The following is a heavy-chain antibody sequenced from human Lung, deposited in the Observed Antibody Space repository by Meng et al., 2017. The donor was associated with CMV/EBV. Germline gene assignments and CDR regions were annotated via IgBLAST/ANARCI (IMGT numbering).Heavy chain of an antibody. CDR1: GLAFSDYW. D-gene: IGHD4-11*01. CDR3: VREMTSISYFGMDV. J-gene: IGHJ6*02. CDR2: INGVGSTT. Sequence: GGSXRLSCAASGLAFSDYWMHWVRQVPGMGLVWVSHINGVGSTTNYADSVQGRFTISRDNAKNTVYLQMNSLRVEDTAVYYCVREMTSISYFGMDVWGQGTXVTVSS. V-gene: IGHV3-74*01.